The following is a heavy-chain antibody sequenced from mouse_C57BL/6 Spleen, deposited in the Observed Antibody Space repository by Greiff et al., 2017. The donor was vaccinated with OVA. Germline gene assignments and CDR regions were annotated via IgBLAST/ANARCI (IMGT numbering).Heavy chain of an antibody. Sequence: EVKLVESGEGLVKPGGSLKLSCAASGFTFSSYAMSWVRQTPEKRLEWVAYISSGGDYIYYADTVKGRFTISRDNARNTLYLQMSSLKSEDTAMYYCTRAGDYYGSSFDYWGQGTTLTVSS. CDR2: ISSGGDYI. J-gene: IGHJ2*01. V-gene: IGHV5-9-1*02. CDR3: TRAGDYYGSSFDY. D-gene: IGHD1-1*01. CDR1: GFTFSSYA.